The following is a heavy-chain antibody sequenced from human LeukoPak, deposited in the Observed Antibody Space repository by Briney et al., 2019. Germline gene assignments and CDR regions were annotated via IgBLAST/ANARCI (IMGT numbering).Heavy chain of an antibody. CDR2: MYYRGNT. D-gene: IGHD3-10*01. Sequence: SETLSLTCTVSGGSISSITYYWGWIRQPPGKGLEWVGHMYYRGNTFYNPSLKSRVTISVDTSKNQFSLKLSSVTAADTAVYYCARHFCRFGYYGSGSYYKAAYYFDYWGQGTLVTVSS. CDR3: ARHFCRFGYYGSGSYYKAAYYFDY. CDR1: GGSISSITYY. V-gene: IGHV4-39*01. J-gene: IGHJ4*02.